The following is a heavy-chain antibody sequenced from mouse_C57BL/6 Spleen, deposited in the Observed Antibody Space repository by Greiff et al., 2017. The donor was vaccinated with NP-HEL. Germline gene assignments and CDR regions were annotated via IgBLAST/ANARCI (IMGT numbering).Heavy chain of an antibody. D-gene: IGHD1-1*02. CDR3: VKSGTIFDD. Sequence: VHVKQSGAELVKPGASVKLSCTASGFNIKDYYMHWVKQRTEQGLEWVGRIDPEDGETKYAPKFQGKATITADTSSNTAYLQLSSLASEDTAVYYCVKSGTIFDDWGQGTTLTVSS. CDR1: GFNIKDYY. CDR2: IDPEDGET. V-gene: IGHV14-2*01. J-gene: IGHJ2*01.